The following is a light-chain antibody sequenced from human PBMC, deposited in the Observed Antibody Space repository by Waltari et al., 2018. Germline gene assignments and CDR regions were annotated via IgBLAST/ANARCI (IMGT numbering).Light chain of an antibody. CDR2: VNSDGSH. V-gene: IGLV4-69*01. CDR1: SGHSSTV. Sequence: QLVLTQSPSASASLGASVKLTCTLSSGHSSTVIAWLQQQPEKGPRYLMKVNSDGSHSKGGEIPDRFSGSSSGAERYLTISSVQPEDEADYCCQTGGHGTWVFGGGTKLTVL. J-gene: IGLJ3*02. CDR3: QTGGHGTWV.